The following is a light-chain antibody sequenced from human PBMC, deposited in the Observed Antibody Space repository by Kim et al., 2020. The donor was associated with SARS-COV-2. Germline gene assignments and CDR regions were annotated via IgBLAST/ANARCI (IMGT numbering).Light chain of an antibody. CDR2: EDN. CDR3: QSYDSSNVWV. CDR1: SGSIASNY. Sequence: KTVTSSCTRSSGSIASNYVQWYQQRPGSAPTTVIYEDNQRPSGVPDRFSGSIDSSSNSASLTISGLKTEDEADYYCQSYDSSNVWVFGGGTQLTVL. J-gene: IGLJ3*02. V-gene: IGLV6-57*03.